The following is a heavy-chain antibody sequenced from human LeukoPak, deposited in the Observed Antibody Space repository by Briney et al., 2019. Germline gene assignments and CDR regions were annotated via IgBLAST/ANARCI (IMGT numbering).Heavy chain of an antibody. CDR2: IYYSGST. D-gene: IGHD3-22*01. J-gene: IGHJ3*02. CDR1: GGSISSGDYY. V-gene: IGHV4-30-4*01. Sequence: SETLSLTCTVSGGSISSGDYYWSWIRQPPGKGLEWIGYIYYSGSTYYNPSLKSRATISVDTSKNQFSLKLSSVTAADTAVYYCARTTYDSSGYYLDAFDIWGQGTMVTVSS. CDR3: ARTTYDSSGYYLDAFDI.